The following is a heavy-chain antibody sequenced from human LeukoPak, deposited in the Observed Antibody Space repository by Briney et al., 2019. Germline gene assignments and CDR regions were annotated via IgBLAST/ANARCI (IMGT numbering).Heavy chain of an antibody. CDR3: ARDVYYDSSGSRPNLDN. J-gene: IGHJ4*02. D-gene: IGHD3-22*01. V-gene: IGHV3-48*01. CDR1: GFTFSTYT. Sequence: GGSLRLSCAASGFTFSTYTMNWVRQAPGKGLEWVSFISSSSSTIYYADSVKGRFTISRDNAKNSLYLQMNSLRAEDTAVYYRARDVYYDSSGSRPNLDNWGQGTLVTVSS. CDR2: ISSSSSTI.